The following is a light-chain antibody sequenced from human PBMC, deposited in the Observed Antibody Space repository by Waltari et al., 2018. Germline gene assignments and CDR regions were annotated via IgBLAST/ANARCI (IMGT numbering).Light chain of an antibody. Sequence: SYVLTQPPSVSVAPGQTATINCGGDNIGIKTVHWYQQRPGQAPVLVVYGDRDRPSGIPERFSGSNSGNTATLTIGRVEVGDEADYFCQVWDKSSDYVFGPGTNVTVL. CDR1: NIGIKT. J-gene: IGLJ1*01. V-gene: IGLV3-21*02. CDR2: GDR. CDR3: QVWDKSSDYV.